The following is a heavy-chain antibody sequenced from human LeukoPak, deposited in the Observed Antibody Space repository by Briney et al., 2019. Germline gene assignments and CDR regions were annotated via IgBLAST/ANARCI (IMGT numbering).Heavy chain of an antibody. J-gene: IGHJ4*02. CDR1: SDSITGYY. D-gene: IGHD6-6*01. CDR2: IYYTGNT. CDR3: ARGAALGLFDY. Sequence: SETLSLTCSVSSDSITGYYWGWIRQPPGKGLEWIGNIYYTGNTYYNSSLKSRVTISLDTSKNQFSLKLSSVTAADTAVYYCARGAALGLFDYWGQGTLVTVSS. V-gene: IGHV4-39*07.